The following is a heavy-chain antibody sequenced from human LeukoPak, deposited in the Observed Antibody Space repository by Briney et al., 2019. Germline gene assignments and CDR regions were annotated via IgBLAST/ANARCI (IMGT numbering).Heavy chain of an antibody. J-gene: IGHJ5*02. CDR2: IFHTGTT. CDR3: ASRGPWFDP. Sequence: SETLSLTCTVSGGSISTYYWSWIRQPPGKGLECLGFIFHTGTTNYNPSLKSRVTISVDKSKNQFSLKLSSVTAADTAVYYCASRGPWFDPWGQGTLVTVSS. V-gene: IGHV4-59*12. CDR1: GGSISTYY.